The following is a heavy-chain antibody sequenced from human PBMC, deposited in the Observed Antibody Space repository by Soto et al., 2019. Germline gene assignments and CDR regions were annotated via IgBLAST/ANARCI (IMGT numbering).Heavy chain of an antibody. J-gene: IGHJ6*03. V-gene: IGHV3-48*01. D-gene: IGHD2-2*01. CDR3: ARDPATRYCSSTSCYAGGYYYYMDV. Sequence: EVQLVESGGGLVQPGGSLRLSCAASGFTFSSYSMNWVRQAPGKGLEWVSYISSSSTIYYADSVKGRFTISRDNAKNSLYLQMNSLRAEDTAVYYCARDPATRYCSSTSCYAGGYYYYMDVWGKGTTVTVSS. CDR2: ISSSSTI. CDR1: GFTFSSYS.